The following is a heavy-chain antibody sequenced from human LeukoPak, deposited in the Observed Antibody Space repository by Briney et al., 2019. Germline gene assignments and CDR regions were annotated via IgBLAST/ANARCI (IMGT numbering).Heavy chain of an antibody. V-gene: IGHV4-39*07. Sequence: SETLSLTCTVSGGSLSSSRDYWGWIRQPPGKGLEWSVSIYYSGSTYYSPFLKSRVTISVDTSKNQFSLKLSSVTAADTAVYYCAREPGRGIAVAGLFDYWGQGTLVTVSS. CDR2: IYYSGST. CDR3: AREPGRGIAVAGLFDY. CDR1: GGSLSSSRDY. J-gene: IGHJ4*02. D-gene: IGHD6-19*01.